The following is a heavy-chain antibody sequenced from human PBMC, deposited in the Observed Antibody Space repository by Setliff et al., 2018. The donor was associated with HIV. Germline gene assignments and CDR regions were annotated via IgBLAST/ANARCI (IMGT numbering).Heavy chain of an antibody. CDR3: ARDVVIVTSLGLYGMDV. CDR1: GYTFSNYP. V-gene: IGHV1-3*04. CDR2: VNTGKGDT. Sequence: ASVKVSCKTSGYTFSNYPIHWLRQAPGQRPEWMGWVNTGKGDTKYSQRFQDRLTITTDSSASSVFLEMNSLTVEDTALYYCARDVVIVTSLGLYGMDVWGQGTTVTVSS. D-gene: IGHD2-21*02. J-gene: IGHJ6*02.